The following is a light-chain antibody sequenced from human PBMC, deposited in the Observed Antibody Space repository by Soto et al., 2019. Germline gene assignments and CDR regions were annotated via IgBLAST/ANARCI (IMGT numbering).Light chain of an antibody. J-gene: IGKJ2*01. V-gene: IGKV3-20*01. Sequence: EIVLTQSPGTLSLSPGERATLSCRASQSVSSSYLAWYQQKPGQAPRLLIYGASSRATGIPDRFSGSGSGTEFTLTISRLEPDDFAVYYCRQYGSSPPMYTFGQGTKLEIK. CDR1: QSVSSSY. CDR3: RQYGSSPPMYT. CDR2: GAS.